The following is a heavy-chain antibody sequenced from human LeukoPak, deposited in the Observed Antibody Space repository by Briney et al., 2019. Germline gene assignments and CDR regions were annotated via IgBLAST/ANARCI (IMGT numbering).Heavy chain of an antibody. J-gene: IGHJ6*02. CDR1: GYTFTGYY. CDR2: INPNSGGT. V-gene: IGHV1-2*02. Sequence: ASVKVSCKASGYTFTGYYMHWVRQAPGQGLEWMGWINPNSGGTTYAQKFQGGVTMTRDTSISTAYMELSRLRSDDTAVYYCARGRFLEWLLTSDYGMDVWGQGTTVTVSS. D-gene: IGHD3-3*01. CDR3: ARGRFLEWLLTSDYGMDV.